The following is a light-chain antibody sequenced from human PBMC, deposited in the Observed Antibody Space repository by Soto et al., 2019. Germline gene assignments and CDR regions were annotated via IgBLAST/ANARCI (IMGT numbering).Light chain of an antibody. J-gene: IGKJ2*01. V-gene: IGKV3-11*01. CDR1: QSINNY. CDR2: DAS. Sequence: DIVLTQSPGTLSLSPGERVTLSCRASQSINNYLAWYQQKPGQAPRLLIYDASNRATGIPSRVSGRGSGTDFTLRISGLEPEDFATDYCQQRAGWPYTFGQGTRLEIK. CDR3: QQRAGWPYT.